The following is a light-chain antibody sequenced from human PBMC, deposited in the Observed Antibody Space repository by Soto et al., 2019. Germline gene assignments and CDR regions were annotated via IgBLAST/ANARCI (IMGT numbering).Light chain of an antibody. CDR1: QSVRSN. CDR3: QQYNNWPPWT. V-gene: IGKV3-15*01. CDR2: GAS. Sequence: IVMTQSPATLSVSLGERVTLSCRASQSVRSNLAWYQQKPGQAPRLLIYGASTRATGVPARFSGSGSGTEFTLTISGPQSEDFAVYYCQQYNNWPPWTFGQGTKVEVK. J-gene: IGKJ1*01.